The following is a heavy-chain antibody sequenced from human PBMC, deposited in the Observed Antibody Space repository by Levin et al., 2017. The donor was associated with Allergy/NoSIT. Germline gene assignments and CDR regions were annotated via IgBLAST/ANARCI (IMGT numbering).Heavy chain of an antibody. CDR2: INHSGST. J-gene: IGHJ5*02. V-gene: IGHV4-34*01. CDR3: ARVPALYYYDSSGSA. D-gene: IGHD3-22*01. CDR1: GGSFSGYY. Sequence: SETLSLTCAVYGGSFSGYYWSWIRQPPGKGLEWIGEINHSGSTNYNPSLKSRVTIPVDTSKNQFSLKLSSVTAADTAVYYCARVPALYYYDSSGSAWGQGTLVTVSS.